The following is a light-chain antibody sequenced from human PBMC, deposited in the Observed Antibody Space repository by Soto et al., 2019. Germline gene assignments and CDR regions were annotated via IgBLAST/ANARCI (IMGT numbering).Light chain of an antibody. Sequence: QSALTQPASVSGSPGQSIAISCTGTSSDVGGYNYVSWYQQHPGKAPKIMIYDVNNRPSGVSNRFSGSKSGNTSSLTISGLQAEDEADYYCCSYTTSSTYVFGTGTKLNVL. CDR3: CSYTTSSTYV. J-gene: IGLJ1*01. CDR2: DVN. V-gene: IGLV2-14*03. CDR1: SSDVGGYNY.